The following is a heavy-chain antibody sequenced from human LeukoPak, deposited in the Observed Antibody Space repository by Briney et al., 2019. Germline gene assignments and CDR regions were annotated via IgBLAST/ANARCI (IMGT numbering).Heavy chain of an antibody. J-gene: IGHJ4*02. CDR3: AKEIGSSFYFFDS. CDR2: ITGSVGST. Sequence: TGGSLRLSCAASGFTFSSYAMSWVRQAPGKGLEWVSTITGSVGSTYYTDSVKGRFSISRDNSKSTLYLQMNSLNAEDTAAYYCAKEIGSSFYFFDSWGQGTLVTVSS. V-gene: IGHV3-23*01. CDR1: GFTFSSYA. D-gene: IGHD6-13*01.